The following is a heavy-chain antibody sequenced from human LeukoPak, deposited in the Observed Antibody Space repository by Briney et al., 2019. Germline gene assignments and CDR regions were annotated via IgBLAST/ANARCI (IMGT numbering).Heavy chain of an antibody. D-gene: IGHD1-14*01. CDR1: GYTFTGYY. CDR3: AXXXXXXXXXSIPDDAFDI. V-gene: IGHV1-2*02. Sequence: GASVKVSCKASGYTFTGYYMHWVRQAPGQGLEWMGWINPNSGGTNYAQKFQGRVTMTRDTSISTAYMELSRLRSDDTAVYYCAXXXXXXXXXSIPDDAFDIWGQGTMVTVSS. J-gene: IGHJ3*02. CDR2: INPNSGGT.